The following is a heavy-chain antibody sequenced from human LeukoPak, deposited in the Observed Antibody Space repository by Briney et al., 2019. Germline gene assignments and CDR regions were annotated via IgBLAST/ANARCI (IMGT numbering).Heavy chain of an antibody. J-gene: IGHJ4*02. CDR3: ASTYYDFWSGYWFDY. CDR1: GFTVSNNY. V-gene: IGHV3-53*01. D-gene: IGHD3-3*01. CDR2: IYSGGST. Sequence: GGSLRLSCAASGFTVSNNYMSWVRQAPGKGLEWVSVIYSGGSTYYADSVKGRFTISRDNSKNTLSLQMNSLRAEDTAVYYCASTYYDFWSGYWFDYWGQGTLVTVSS.